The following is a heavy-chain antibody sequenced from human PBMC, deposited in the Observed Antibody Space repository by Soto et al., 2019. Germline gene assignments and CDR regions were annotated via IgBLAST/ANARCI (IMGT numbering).Heavy chain of an antibody. J-gene: IGHJ4*02. CDR1: GFSLTTSGVG. V-gene: IGHV2-5*02. CDR2: IYWDDDK. Sequence: QITLNESGPTVVSPTETLTLTCRFSGFSLTTSGVGVGWIRQSPGKAPEWLALIYWDDDKRYSASLKSRFTITKDTSKNQVVMTVSDLDPTDTATYYCAHRVLRTVFGLVTTTAIYFDFWGQGTPVAVSS. CDR3: AHRVLRTVFGLVTTTAIYFDF. D-gene: IGHD3-3*01.